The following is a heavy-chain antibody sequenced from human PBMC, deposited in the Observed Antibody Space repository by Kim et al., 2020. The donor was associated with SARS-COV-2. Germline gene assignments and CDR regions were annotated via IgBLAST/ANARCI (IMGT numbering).Heavy chain of an antibody. J-gene: IGHJ4*02. V-gene: IGHV4-34*01. CDR3: ARGQRGQKDYDSSPVDY. D-gene: IGHD3-22*01. Sequence: SETLSLTCAVYGGSFSGYYWSWIRQPPGKGLEWIGEINHSGSTNYNPSLKRRVTISVDTSKNQFSLKLSSVTAADTAVYYCARGQRGQKDYDSSPVDYWGQGTLVTVSS. CDR1: GGSFSGYY. CDR2: INHSGST.